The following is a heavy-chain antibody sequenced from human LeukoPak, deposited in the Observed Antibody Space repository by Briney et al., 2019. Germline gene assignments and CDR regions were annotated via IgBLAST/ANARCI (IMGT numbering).Heavy chain of an antibody. CDR1: GGSFSGHY. V-gene: IGHV4-34*01. CDR2: INHSGST. D-gene: IGHD4-11*01. Sequence: SEILSLTCAVYGGSFSGHYWTWIRQPPGKGLEWIGEINHSGSTNYNPSLKSRVTISVDTSKNQFSLKLSSVTAADTAVYYCARGMTTVTPAFDYWGQGTLVTVSS. CDR3: ARGMTTVTPAFDY. J-gene: IGHJ4*02.